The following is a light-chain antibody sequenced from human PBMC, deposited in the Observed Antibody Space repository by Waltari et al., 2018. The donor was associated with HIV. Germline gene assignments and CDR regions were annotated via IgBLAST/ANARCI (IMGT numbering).Light chain of an antibody. V-gene: IGKV1-39*01. J-gene: IGKJ2*01. CDR3: QQSYSTSST. CDR1: QSISSS. CDR2: AAS. Sequence: DIQMTQSTSSLSASVGDRVTITCRASQSISSSLNWYQQKPGKAPKLLIYAASSLQSGVPSRFSGSGSGTDFTLTISSLQPEDFATYYCQQSYSTSSTFGQGTKLEIK.